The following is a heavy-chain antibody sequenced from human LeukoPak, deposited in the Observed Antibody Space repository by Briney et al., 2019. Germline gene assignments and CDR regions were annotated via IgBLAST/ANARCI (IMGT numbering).Heavy chain of an antibody. D-gene: IGHD2-2*01. V-gene: IGHV3-30*04. CDR2: ISNDERNK. CDR1: GFNFHNFA. Sequence: GGSLRLSCEASGFNFHNFAMHWVRQAPGKGLEWVAVISNDERNKYYTDSVKGRFTISRDNSKNTLFLQMYGLRAEDTAVYYCVKGPRGDTIVTLPAALHWGQGTLVTVSS. J-gene: IGHJ4*02. CDR3: VKGPRGDTIVTLPAALH.